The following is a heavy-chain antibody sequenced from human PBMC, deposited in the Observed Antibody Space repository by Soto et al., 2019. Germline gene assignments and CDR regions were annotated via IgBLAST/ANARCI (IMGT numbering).Heavy chain of an antibody. Sequence: ASVKVSCKASDFSFTSHGISWVRQAPGQGLEWMGWISLYNGNTNYAQQFQGRVTITTDTSTSTAYMELRSRRCDDTAMYFCAISHLELFRFYYWRQGTLVTVSS. V-gene: IGHV1-18*04. CDR1: DFSFTSHG. CDR2: ISLYNGNT. CDR3: AISHLELFRFYY. D-gene: IGHD2-21*01. J-gene: IGHJ4*02.